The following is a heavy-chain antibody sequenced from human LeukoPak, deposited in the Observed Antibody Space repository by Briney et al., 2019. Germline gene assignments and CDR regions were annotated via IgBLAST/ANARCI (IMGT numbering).Heavy chain of an antibody. CDR1: GFTFSSHL. J-gene: IGHJ6*02. Sequence: GGPLRLSCAASGFTFSSHLMHWVRQAPGKGLVWVSRISSDGTYTNYADSVKGRFTISRDNAKNSLYLQMNSLRAEDTAVYYCARDDLGTSYFYYGMDVWGQGTTVTVSS. CDR2: ISSDGTYT. D-gene: IGHD3/OR15-3a*01. CDR3: ARDDLGTSYFYYGMDV. V-gene: IGHV3-74*01.